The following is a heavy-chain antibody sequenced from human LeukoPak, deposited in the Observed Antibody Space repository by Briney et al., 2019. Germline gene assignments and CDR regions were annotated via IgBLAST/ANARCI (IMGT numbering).Heavy chain of an antibody. CDR2: IYYSGST. J-gene: IGHJ5*02. CDR1: GGSISSSGYY. Sequence: SETLSLTCTVSGGSISSSGYYWGWLRQPPGKGLEWIGSIYYSGSTYYNPSLKSRVTISVDRSKNQFSLKLSSVTAADTAVYYCARGGGMVRGVPSDWFDPWGQGTLVTVSS. V-gene: IGHV4-39*07. D-gene: IGHD3-10*01. CDR3: ARGGGMVRGVPSDWFDP.